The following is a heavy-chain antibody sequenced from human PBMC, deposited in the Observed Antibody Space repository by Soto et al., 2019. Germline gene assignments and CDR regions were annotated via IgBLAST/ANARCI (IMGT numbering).Heavy chain of an antibody. CDR1: GGTFSSYA. J-gene: IGHJ6*02. V-gene: IGHV1-69*01. D-gene: IGHD1-20*01. Sequence: QVQLVQSGAEVQKPGSSVKVSCKASGGTFSSYAISWVRQAPGQGLEWMGGIIPIFGTANYAQKFQGRVTITADESTSTAYMELSSLRSEDTAVYYCARGAITGTILYYYYGMDVWGQGTTVTVSS. CDR3: ARGAITGTILYYYYGMDV. CDR2: IIPIFGTA.